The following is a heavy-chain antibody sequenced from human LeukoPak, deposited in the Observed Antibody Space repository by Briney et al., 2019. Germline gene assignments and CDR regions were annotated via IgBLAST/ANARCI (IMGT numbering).Heavy chain of an antibody. D-gene: IGHD2-2*01. Sequence: PGGSLRLSCAASGFTFSTYTMHWVRQAPGKGLEYVSAISTNGDSTYYADSVKGRFTISRDNSKNTLFLQMGSLRADDMAVYYGRRSGSTSCYDYWGQGTLVAVSS. CDR2: ISTNGDST. CDR1: GFTFSTYT. V-gene: IGHV3-64*02. J-gene: IGHJ4*02. CDR3: RRSGSTSCYDY.